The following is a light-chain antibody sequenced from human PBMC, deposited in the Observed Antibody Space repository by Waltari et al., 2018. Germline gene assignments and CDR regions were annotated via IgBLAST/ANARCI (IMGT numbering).Light chain of an antibody. CDR3: AAWDDRMNGHWV. CDR2: RND. CDR1: SSNIGDNV. J-gene: IGLJ3*02. V-gene: IGLV1-44*01. Sequence: QSVLTQPPSASGTPGQRVTISCSGSSSNIGDNVVNWYQQLPGTAPKLLIYRNDQRPSGVPDRFSASKSGTSASLAISGLQSEDEADYDCAAWDDRMNGHWVFGGGTKVTVL.